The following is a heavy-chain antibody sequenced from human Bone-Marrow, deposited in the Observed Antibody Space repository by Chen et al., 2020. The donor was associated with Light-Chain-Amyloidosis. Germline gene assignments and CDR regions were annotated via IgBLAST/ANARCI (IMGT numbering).Heavy chain of an antibody. CDR3: ARRRDGYNFDY. Sequence: EVQLEQSGPEVKKPGESLKISCKGSGYTFPNYWIGWVRQMPGKGLECMGVIYPDDSDARYSPSFEGQITISAVKSITTAYLQWRSLKASDTAMYYCARRRDGYNFDYGGQGTLVTVSS. CDR1: GYTFPNYW. V-gene: IGHV5-51*01. CDR2: IYPDDSDA. D-gene: IGHD5-12*01. J-gene: IGHJ4*02.